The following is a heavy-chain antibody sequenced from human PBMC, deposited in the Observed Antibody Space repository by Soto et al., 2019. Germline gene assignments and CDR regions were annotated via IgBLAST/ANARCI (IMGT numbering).Heavy chain of an antibody. CDR1: GFTFSSFS. V-gene: IGHV3-30-3*01. Sequence: QVQLVESGGGVVQPGRSLRLSCADSGFTFSSFSLHWVRQAPGKGLEWLALISYDGSTKYNADSVKGRFTVSRDNSNNTLYLQLSSLRPEDTAVYYCARTTTVAGTPEFDYWGQGTLVTVSS. CDR3: ARTTTVAGTPEFDY. J-gene: IGHJ4*02. D-gene: IGHD6-19*01. CDR2: ISYDGSTK.